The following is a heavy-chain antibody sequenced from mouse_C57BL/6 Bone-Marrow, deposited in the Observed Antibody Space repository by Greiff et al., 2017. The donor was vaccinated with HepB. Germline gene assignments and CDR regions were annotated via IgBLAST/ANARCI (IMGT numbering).Heavy chain of an antibody. CDR3: ARYPYGGY. J-gene: IGHJ2*01. CDR1: GYTFTSYW. CDR2: IDPSDSYT. Sequence: QVHVKQPGAELVKPGASVKLSCKASGYTFTSYWMQWVKQRPGQGLEWIGEIDPSDSYTNYNQKFKGKATLTVDTSSSTAYMQLSSLTSEDSAVYYCARYPYGGYWGQGTTLTVSS. V-gene: IGHV1-50*01. D-gene: IGHD1-1*01.